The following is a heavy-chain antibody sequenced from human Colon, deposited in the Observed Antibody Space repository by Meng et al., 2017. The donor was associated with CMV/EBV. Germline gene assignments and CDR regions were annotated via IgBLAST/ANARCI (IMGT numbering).Heavy chain of an antibody. CDR2: IYSGGSST. CDR3: ARIYGHSAGYYYHALDV. Sequence: GESLKISCAASGFTFSSYAMSWVRQAPGKGLEWVSVIYSGGSSTYYADSVKGRFTISRDNSKNTLYLQMNSLRAEDTAIYYCARIYGHSAGYYYHALDVWGQGTTVTVSS. CDR1: GFTFSSYA. J-gene: IGHJ6*02. V-gene: IGHV3-23*03. D-gene: IGHD3-10*01.